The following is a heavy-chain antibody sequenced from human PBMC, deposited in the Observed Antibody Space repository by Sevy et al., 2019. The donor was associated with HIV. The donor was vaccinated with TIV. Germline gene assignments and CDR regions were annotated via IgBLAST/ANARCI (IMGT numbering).Heavy chain of an antibody. CDR2: ISPFNNKT. CDR1: GYTFSNYG. Sequence: ASVKVSCKASGYTFSNYGISWERQAPGLGLEWMGWISPFNNKTNYAQKFQGRVSLTSDTSATTAYMEVTSLRSDDTAVYYCARDRVHDWGEGWFDPWGQGTLVTVSS. J-gene: IGHJ5*02. D-gene: IGHD2-21*01. V-gene: IGHV1-18*01. CDR3: ARDRVHDWGEGWFDP.